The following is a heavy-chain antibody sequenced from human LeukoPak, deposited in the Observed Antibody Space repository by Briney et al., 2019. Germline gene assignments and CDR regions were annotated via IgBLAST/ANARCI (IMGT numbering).Heavy chain of an antibody. J-gene: IGHJ4*02. CDR3: ARVGVDYSGNIIKYFFDY. CDR1: GFTFSIYA. Sequence: GGSLRLSCAASGFTFSIYAMSWVRQAPGMGLEWVSGISGSGGSTYYADSVKGRFTISRDNSKNTLYLQMNSLRAEDTAVYYCARVGVDYSGNIIKYFFDYWGQGTLVTVSS. V-gene: IGHV3-23*01. D-gene: IGHD4-23*01. CDR2: ISGSGGST.